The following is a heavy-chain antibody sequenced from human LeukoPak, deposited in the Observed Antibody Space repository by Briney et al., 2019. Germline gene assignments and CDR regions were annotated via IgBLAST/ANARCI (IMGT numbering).Heavy chain of an antibody. D-gene: IGHD6-13*01. CDR2: INHSGST. CDR3: AINPGIAAAGTADY. Sequence: SETLSLTCAVYGGSFSGYYWSWIRQPPGKGLEWIGEINHSGSTNYNPSLKSRVTISVDTSKNQFSLKLSSVTAADTAVYYCAINPGIAAAGTADYWGQGILVTVSS. CDR1: GGSFSGYY. J-gene: IGHJ4*02. V-gene: IGHV4-34*01.